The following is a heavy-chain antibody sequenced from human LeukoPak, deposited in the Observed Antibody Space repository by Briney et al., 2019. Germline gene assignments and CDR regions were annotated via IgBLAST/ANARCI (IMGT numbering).Heavy chain of an antibody. Sequence: GRSLRLSCAASGFTFSSYAMHWVRQAPGKGLEWVAVISYDGSNKYYADSVKGRFTISRDNSKNTLYLQVNSLRAEDTAVYYCARVRDFDYWGQGTLVTVSS. CDR3: ARVRDFDY. J-gene: IGHJ4*02. CDR1: GFTFSSYA. V-gene: IGHV3-30*04. CDR2: ISYDGSNK. D-gene: IGHD3-10*01.